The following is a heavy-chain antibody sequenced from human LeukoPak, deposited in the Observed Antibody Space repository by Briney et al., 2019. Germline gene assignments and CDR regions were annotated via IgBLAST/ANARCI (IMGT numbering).Heavy chain of an antibody. Sequence: GGSLRLSCAASGFTFSDFYMSWVRQAPGKGLEWISCIDPSGNNIHNADSVRGRFTISRDNAKNSLYLQIDSLRVEDTAVYYCARDTVPGQIYFDHCGQGPLVTVSS. CDR2: IDPSGNNI. J-gene: IGHJ4*02. CDR3: ARDTVPGQIYFDH. CDR1: GFTFSDFY. V-gene: IGHV3-11*01. D-gene: IGHD6-19*01.